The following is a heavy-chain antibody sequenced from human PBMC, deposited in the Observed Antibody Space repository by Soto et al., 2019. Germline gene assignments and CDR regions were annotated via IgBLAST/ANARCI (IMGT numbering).Heavy chain of an antibody. CDR1: GGSISSGGYY. Sequence: PSETLSLTCTVSGGSISSGGYYWTWIRQHPGKGLEWIGYIYYSGSTYYNPSLKSRVTISVDTSKNQFSLKLSSVTAADTAVYYCARDRYSSSWYWSWFDPWGQGTLVTVSS. CDR2: IYYSGST. V-gene: IGHV4-31*03. CDR3: ARDRYSSSWYWSWFDP. D-gene: IGHD6-13*01. J-gene: IGHJ5*02.